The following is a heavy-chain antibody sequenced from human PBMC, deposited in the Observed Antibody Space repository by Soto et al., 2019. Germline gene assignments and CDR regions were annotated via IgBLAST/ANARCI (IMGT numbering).Heavy chain of an antibody. J-gene: IGHJ3*02. CDR2: INPSGGST. CDR3: ATRDSGYDYGRDAFDI. Sequence: GASVKVSCKASGYTFTSYYMHWVRQAPGQGLEWMGIINPSGGSTSYAQKFQGRVTMTRDTSTSTVYMELSSLRSEDTTVYYCATRDSGYDYGRDAFDIWGQGTMVTVSS. D-gene: IGHD5-12*01. CDR1: GYTFTSYY. V-gene: IGHV1-46*01.